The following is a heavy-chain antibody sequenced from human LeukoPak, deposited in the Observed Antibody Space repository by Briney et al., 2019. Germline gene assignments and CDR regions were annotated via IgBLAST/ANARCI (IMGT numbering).Heavy chain of an antibody. D-gene: IGHD4-17*01. CDR3: AKDLSDYGDETYFDI. Sequence: GGSLRLSCAASGFTFSSYAMSWVRQAPGKGLEWVSAISGSGGSTYYADSVKGRFTISRNNSKNTLYLQMNSLRAEDTAVYYCAKDLSDYGDETYFDIWGQGTMVTVSS. CDR1: GFTFSSYA. V-gene: IGHV3-23*01. CDR2: ISGSGGST. J-gene: IGHJ3*02.